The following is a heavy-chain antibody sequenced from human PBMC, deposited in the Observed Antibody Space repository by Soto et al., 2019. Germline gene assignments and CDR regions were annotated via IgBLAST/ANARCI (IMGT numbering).Heavy chain of an antibody. CDR2: ISYDGSNK. Sequence: GGSLRLSCAASGVTFSSYGMHWVRQAPGKGLEWVAVISYDGSNKHYADSVKGRFTISRDNSKNTLYLQMNSLRAEDTAVYYCASDPTSKLLAYYYHCMDVWGQGTTVTVSS. CDR1: GVTFSSYG. V-gene: IGHV3-30*03. D-gene: IGHD2-21*02. J-gene: IGHJ6*02. CDR3: ASDPTSKLLAYYYHCMDV.